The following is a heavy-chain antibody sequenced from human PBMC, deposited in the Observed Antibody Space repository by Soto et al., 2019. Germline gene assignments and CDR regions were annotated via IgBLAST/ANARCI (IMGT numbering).Heavy chain of an antibody. Sequence: SETLSLTCAVYGGSFSGYYWSWIRQPPGKGLEWIGEINHSGSANYNPSLKSRVTISVDTSKNQFSLKLSSVTAADTAVYYCARVTGRYYYGMDVWGQGTTVTSP. V-gene: IGHV4-34*01. CDR3: ARVTGRYYYGMDV. CDR1: GGSFSGYY. CDR2: INHSGSA. J-gene: IGHJ6*02.